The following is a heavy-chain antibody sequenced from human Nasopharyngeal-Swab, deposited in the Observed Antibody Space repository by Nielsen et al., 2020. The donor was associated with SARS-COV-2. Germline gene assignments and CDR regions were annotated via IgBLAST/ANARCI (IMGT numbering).Heavy chain of an antibody. CDR3: ARGLYDGSGLLDS. D-gene: IGHD3-22*01. J-gene: IGHJ5*01. Sequence: SETLSLTCTVSGDSINSHFWSWIRQLPGKGLDWIGYISYGGSTNYSPSLRSRVTISVDTSKSQFSLKLTSVTAADTAVYYCARGLYDGSGLLDSWGHGTLVTVSS. CDR1: GDSINSHF. CDR2: ISYGGST. V-gene: IGHV4-59*11.